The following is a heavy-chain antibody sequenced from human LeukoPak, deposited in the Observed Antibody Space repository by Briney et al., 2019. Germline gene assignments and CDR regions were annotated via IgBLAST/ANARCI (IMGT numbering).Heavy chain of an antibody. CDR2: ISAGSSTI. CDR3: ARDNPIGFGQLSARDY. D-gene: IGHD3-10*01. J-gene: IGHJ4*02. CDR1: EFIFSNFA. Sequence: GGSLRLSCVASEFIFSNFAMSWVRQAPGKGLEWVSYISAGSSTIYYADSVRGRFTISRDNAKNSLYLQMNSLRDEDTAVYYCARDNPIGFGQLSARDYWGQGTLVTVSS. V-gene: IGHV3-48*02.